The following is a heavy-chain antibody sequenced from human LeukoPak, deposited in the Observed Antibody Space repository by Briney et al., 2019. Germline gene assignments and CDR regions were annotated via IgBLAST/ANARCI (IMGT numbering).Heavy chain of an antibody. CDR1: GFTFSSYG. Sequence: GGSLRLSCAASGFTFSSYGMSWVRQAPGKGLEWVSAISSSASSTYYADSVRGRFTISRDNSKNTLYLQMNSLRAEDTAVYYCAKKDGSGSWYYYFDYWGQGTLVTVSS. J-gene: IGHJ4*02. D-gene: IGHD3-10*01. V-gene: IGHV3-23*01. CDR2: ISSSASST. CDR3: AKKDGSGSWYYYFDY.